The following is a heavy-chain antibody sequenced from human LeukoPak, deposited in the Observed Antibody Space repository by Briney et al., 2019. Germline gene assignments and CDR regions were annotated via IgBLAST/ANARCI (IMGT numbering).Heavy chain of an antibody. D-gene: IGHD2-2*01. CDR3: ATWSRTAAMFCFDY. J-gene: IGHJ4*02. V-gene: IGHV1-46*01. Sequence: ASVKISCKASGYTFTSYYMHWVRQAPGQGLEWMGIINPSGGSTSYAQKFQGRVTMTEDTSTDTAYMELSSLRSEDTAVYYCATWSRTAAMFCFDYWGQGTLVTVSS. CDR1: GYTFTSYY. CDR2: INPSGGST.